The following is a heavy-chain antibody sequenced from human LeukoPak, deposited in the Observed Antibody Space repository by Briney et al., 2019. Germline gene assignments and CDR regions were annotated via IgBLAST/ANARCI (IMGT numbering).Heavy chain of an antibody. D-gene: IGHD6-19*01. CDR3: ERGHSGWSFDY. CDR2: IIPILGIA. Sequence: SVKVSCKASGGTFSRYAISWVRQAPVQGLEWTGRIIPILGIAKYAQKFQGRVTITADKSTSTAYMELSSLRSEDTAVYYCERGHSGWSFDYWGQGTLVTVPS. CDR1: GGTFSRYA. J-gene: IGHJ4*02. V-gene: IGHV1-69*04.